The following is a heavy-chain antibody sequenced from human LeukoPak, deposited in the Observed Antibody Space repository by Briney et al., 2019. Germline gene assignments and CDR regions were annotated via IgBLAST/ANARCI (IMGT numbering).Heavy chain of an antibody. Sequence: PSETLSLTCTVSGVSISSVGYWSWIRQYPGKGLEWIGYIYFSGSTYYNPSLKSRVTISVDTSKNHFSLKLSSVTAADTAVYYCARVPPDYGDYVRAFDIWGQGTKVTVSS. J-gene: IGHJ3*02. CDR2: IYFSGST. CDR1: GVSISSVGY. V-gene: IGHV4-31*03. CDR3: ARVPPDYGDYVRAFDI. D-gene: IGHD4-17*01.